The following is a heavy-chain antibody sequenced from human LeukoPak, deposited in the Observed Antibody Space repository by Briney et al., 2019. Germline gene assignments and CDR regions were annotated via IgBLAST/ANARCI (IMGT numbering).Heavy chain of an antibody. V-gene: IGHV1-46*01. D-gene: IGHD6-13*01. CDR1: GYTFTSNY. CDR3: ARDKGAAGSDY. Sequence: ASVKVSCKAFGYTFTSNYMHWVRQAPGQGHEWMGVISPSGGSTTYAQKFQGRVTLTRDMSTSTDYLELSSLRSEDTAVYYCARDKGAAGSDYWGQETLVTVSS. CDR2: ISPSGGST. J-gene: IGHJ4*02.